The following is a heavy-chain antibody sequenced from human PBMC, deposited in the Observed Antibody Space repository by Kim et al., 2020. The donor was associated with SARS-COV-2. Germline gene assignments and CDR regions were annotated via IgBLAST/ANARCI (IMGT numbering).Heavy chain of an antibody. Sequence: GGSLRLSCAASGFTFGSYVMSWVRQTPGKGLEWIALIYPDGNPYSAEYVKALIASSTNTSENSQCLQMHSLKGDNTDVYDCYRLTFGDGYWGQGALVTVS. CDR1: GFTFGSYV. CDR2: IYPDGNP. CDR3: YRLTFGDGY. J-gene: IGHJ4*02. V-gene: IGHV3-53*01. D-gene: IGHD1-20*01.